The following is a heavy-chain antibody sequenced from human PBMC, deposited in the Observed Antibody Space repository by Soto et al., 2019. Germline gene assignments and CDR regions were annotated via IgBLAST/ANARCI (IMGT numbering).Heavy chain of an antibody. Sequence: GGSLRLSCAASGFTFSSYGMHWVRQAPGKGLEWVAVISYDGSNKYYADSVKGRFTISRDNSKNTLYLQMNSLRAEETAVYYCAKPVVPAAMGGLGYYYYYMDVWGKGTTVTVSS. CDR1: GFTFSSYG. D-gene: IGHD2-2*01. CDR2: ISYDGSNK. J-gene: IGHJ6*03. V-gene: IGHV3-30*18. CDR3: AKPVVPAAMGGLGYYYYYMDV.